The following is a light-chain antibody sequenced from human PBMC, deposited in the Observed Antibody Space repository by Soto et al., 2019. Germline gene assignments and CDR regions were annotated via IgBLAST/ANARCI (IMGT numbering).Light chain of an antibody. CDR2: AVS. J-gene: IGKJ4*01. CDR3: QQANGFPVT. V-gene: IGKV1-12*01. CDR1: QGVSSW. Sequence: DIQMTQSPSSVSASVGDRVTITCRASQGVSSWLAWYQQKPGMAPKLLIYAVSTLHSGVPARFSGSGSGTDFTLTISSLQPGDFATYYCQQANGFPVTFGGGTRVEIK.